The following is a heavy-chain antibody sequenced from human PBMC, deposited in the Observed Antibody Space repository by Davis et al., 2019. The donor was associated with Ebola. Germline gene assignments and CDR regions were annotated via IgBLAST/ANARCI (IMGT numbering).Heavy chain of an antibody. CDR1: GFTFSTHS. V-gene: IGHV3-21*01. CDR2: ISSSSSYI. CDR3: ARDGGSSSWFYYYYYGMDV. Sequence: GESLKISCAASGFTFSTHSMNWVRQAPGKGLEWVSSISSSSSYIYYADSVKGRFTISRDNAKNSLYLQMNSLRAEDTAVYYCARDGGSSSWFYYYYYGMDVWGQGTTVTVSS. J-gene: IGHJ6*02. D-gene: IGHD6-13*01.